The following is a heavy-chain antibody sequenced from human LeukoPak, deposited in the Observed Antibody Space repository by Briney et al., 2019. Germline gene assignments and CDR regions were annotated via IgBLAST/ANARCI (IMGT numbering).Heavy chain of an antibody. CDR1: GLTFSSHT. V-gene: IGHV3-23*01. CDR2: ITSSGGST. D-gene: IGHD4-17*01. J-gene: IGHJ1*01. Sequence: PGGSLRLSCAASGLTFSSHTMNWVRQAPGKGLEWVSAITSSGGSTYYADTVKGRFTISRDNSKNTLYLQMNSLRAEDTALYYCAKDIGYGDFEYFQHWGQGTLVTVSS. CDR3: AKDIGYGDFEYFQH.